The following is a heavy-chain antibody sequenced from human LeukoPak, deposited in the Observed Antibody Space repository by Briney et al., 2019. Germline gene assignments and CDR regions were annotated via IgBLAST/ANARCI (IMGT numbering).Heavy chain of an antibody. CDR3: VTDPPDSGWAFWS. V-gene: IGHV3-30*02. CDR1: GFNFRMHA. J-gene: IGHJ5*02. CDR2: IWRGGNYK. Sequence: RESLKISCSASGFNFRMHAMHWVRQAPGKGLEWVAMIWRGGNYKFHVDSVQGRFAISRDDSRNTVFLQMDSLREEDTAAYYCVTDPPDSGWAFWSWGQGALVTVSS. D-gene: IGHD6-19*01.